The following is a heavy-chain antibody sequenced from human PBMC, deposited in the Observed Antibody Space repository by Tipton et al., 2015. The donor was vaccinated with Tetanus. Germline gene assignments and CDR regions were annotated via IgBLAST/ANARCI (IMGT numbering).Heavy chain of an antibody. Sequence: LVQSGAEVKKPGASVKVSCKASGYTFTSYYMHWVRQAPGQGLEWMGIINPSGGSTSYAQKFQGRVTMTRDTSTSTVYMGLISLRSEDTAVYYCATATKGGIAVAGTLDYWGQGTLVTVSS. CDR2: INPSGGST. V-gene: IGHV1-46*01. CDR3: ATATKGGIAVAGTLDY. J-gene: IGHJ4*02. CDR1: GYTFTSYY. D-gene: IGHD6-19*01.